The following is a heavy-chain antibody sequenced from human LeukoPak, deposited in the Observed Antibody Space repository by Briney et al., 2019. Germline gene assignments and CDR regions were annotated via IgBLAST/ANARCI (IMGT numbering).Heavy chain of an antibody. V-gene: IGHV4-39*01. J-gene: IGHJ4*02. D-gene: IGHD4-17*01. CDR1: GGSISISSYY. CDR3: ARTTVTFFFDY. Sequence: SETLSLTCTVSGGSISISSYYWGWIRQPPGKGLEWIGSIYYSGSTYYNPSLKSRVTISVDTSKNQFSLKLSSVTAADTAVYYCARTTVTFFFDYWGQGTLVTVSS. CDR2: IYYSGST.